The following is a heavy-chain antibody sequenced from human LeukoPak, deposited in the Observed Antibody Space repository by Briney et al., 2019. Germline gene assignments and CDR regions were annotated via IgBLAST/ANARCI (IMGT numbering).Heavy chain of an antibody. Sequence: SVTVSCKASGGTFSSYAISWVRQAPGQGREWMGGIIPIFGTANYAQKFQGRVTITADESTSTAYTELSSLRSEDAAVYYCARESKWDYDILTGYYSAEYFQHWGQGTLVTVSS. CDR1: GGTFSSYA. CDR2: IIPIFGTA. CDR3: ARESKWDYDILTGYYSAEYFQH. J-gene: IGHJ1*01. V-gene: IGHV1-69*01. D-gene: IGHD3-9*01.